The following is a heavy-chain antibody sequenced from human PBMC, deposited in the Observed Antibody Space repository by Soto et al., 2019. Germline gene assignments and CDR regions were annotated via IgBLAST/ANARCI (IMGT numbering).Heavy chain of an antibody. D-gene: IGHD3-10*01. CDR1: GGTFSSYA. Sequence: EASVKVSCKASGGTFSSYAISWVRQAPGQGLEWMGGIIPIFGTANYAQKFQGRVTITADKSTSTAYMELSSLRSEDTAVYYCARGVGGYYGSGSYYYYGMDVWGQGTTVTVSS. CDR2: IIPIFGTA. J-gene: IGHJ6*02. V-gene: IGHV1-69*06. CDR3: ARGVGGYYGSGSYYYYGMDV.